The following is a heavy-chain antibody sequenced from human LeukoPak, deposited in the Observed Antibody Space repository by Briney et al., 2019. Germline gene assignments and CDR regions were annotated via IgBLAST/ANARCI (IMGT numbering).Heavy chain of an antibody. CDR3: ARGGKQLAPLNWFDP. J-gene: IGHJ5*02. V-gene: IGHV4-31*03. CDR1: GGSISSGGYY. CDR2: IYYSGST. D-gene: IGHD6-13*01. Sequence: SQTLSLTCTVSGGSISSGGYYWSWIRQHPGKGLEWIGYIYYSGSTYYNPSLKSRVTISVDTSKNQFSLKLSSVTAADTAVYYCARGGKQLAPLNWFDPWGQGTLSPSPQ.